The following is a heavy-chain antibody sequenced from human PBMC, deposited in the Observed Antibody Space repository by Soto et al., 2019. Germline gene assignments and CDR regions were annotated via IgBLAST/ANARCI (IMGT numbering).Heavy chain of an antibody. V-gene: IGHV1-18*01. CDR2: ISAYNGNT. CDR1: GYTFTSYS. D-gene: IGHD3-3*01. J-gene: IGHJ6*03. CDR3: ARRFLEWLLYFPEPQQNYYYFMDF. Sequence: ASVKVSCKASGYTFTSYSISWVRQAPGQGLEWMGWISAYNGNTNYAQKLQGRVTMTTDTSTSTAYMELRSLRSDDTAVYYCARRFLEWLLYFPEPQQNYYYFMDFWXKGTTVPVSS.